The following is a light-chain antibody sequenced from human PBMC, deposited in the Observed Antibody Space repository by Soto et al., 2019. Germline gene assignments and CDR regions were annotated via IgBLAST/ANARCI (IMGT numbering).Light chain of an antibody. V-gene: IGKV2D-29*01. CDR3: MQSLQLLWT. Sequence: DILMTQTPLSLSVTPGQPASISCKSSQSLLHSDRKTYLYWYLQKPGQPPQLLIYEVSNRFSGVPDGLRGRGSGTDFTLKISGVEAEDVGFYYCMQSLQLLWTFGQGTKVETK. CDR1: QSLLHSDRKTY. CDR2: EVS. J-gene: IGKJ1*01.